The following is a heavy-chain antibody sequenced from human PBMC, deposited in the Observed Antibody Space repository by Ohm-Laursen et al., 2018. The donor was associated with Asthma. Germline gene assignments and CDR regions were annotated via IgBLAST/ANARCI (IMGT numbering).Heavy chain of an antibody. Sequence: GSLRLSCAASGFIVSTKFMIWVRQAPGKGLDWVSVIFGSTGTNYADSVKGRFTISRDNSKNTLYLQMNSLRAEDTAVYYCAKDHLPKYGGNYYFDYWGQGTLVTVSS. CDR3: AKDHLPKYGGNYYFDY. D-gene: IGHD4-23*01. CDR1: GFIVSTKF. V-gene: IGHV3-53*01. CDR2: IFGSTGT. J-gene: IGHJ4*02.